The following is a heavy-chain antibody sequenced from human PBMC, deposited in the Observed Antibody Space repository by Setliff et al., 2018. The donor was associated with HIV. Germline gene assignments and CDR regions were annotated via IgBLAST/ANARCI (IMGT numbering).Heavy chain of an antibody. CDR2: VYYSGST. J-gene: IGHJ4*02. CDR1: GGSIEFSSYY. D-gene: IGHD1-1*01. V-gene: IGHV4-39*01. Sequence: PSETLSLTCSVSGGSIEFSSYYWGWIRQHPGKGLEWIGSVYYSGSTYYNPSLKSRLTISVDTSTNKFSLKLSSVTAADTAVYYCARLRGLNLEPFDYWGQGTLVTVSS. CDR3: ARLRGLNLEPFDY.